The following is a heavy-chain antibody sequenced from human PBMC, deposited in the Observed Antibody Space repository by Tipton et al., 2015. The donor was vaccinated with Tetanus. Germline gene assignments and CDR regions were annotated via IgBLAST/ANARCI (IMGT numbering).Heavy chain of an antibody. CDR1: GGSISSGGYY. CDR3: ARGGRGLPEIDY. CDR2: IYYSGST. Sequence: LRLSCTVSGGSISSGGYYWSWIRQHPGKGLEWIGYIYYSGSTYYNPSLKSRVTISVDTSKNQFSLKLSSVTAADTAVYYCARGGRGLPEIDYWGQGTLVTVSS. V-gene: IGHV4-31*03. D-gene: IGHD3-16*01. J-gene: IGHJ4*02.